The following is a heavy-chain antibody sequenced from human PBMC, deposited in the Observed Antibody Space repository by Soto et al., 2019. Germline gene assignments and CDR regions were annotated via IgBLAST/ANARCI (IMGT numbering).Heavy chain of an antibody. J-gene: IGHJ4*02. V-gene: IGHV3-23*01. CDR2: ISGSGGST. CDR3: AKVQPAGSLLLLGELRFGGY. D-gene: IGHD3-16*01. Sequence: GGSLRLSCAASGFTFSSYAMSWVRQAPGKGLEWVSAISGSGGSTYYADSVKGRFTISRDNSKNTLYLQMNSLRAEDTAVYYWAKVQPAGSLLLLGELRFGGYWGQGTLVTVPS. CDR1: GFTFSSYA.